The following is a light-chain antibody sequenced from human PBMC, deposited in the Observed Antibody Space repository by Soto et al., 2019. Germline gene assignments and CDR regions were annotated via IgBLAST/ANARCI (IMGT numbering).Light chain of an antibody. CDR2: DAS. CDR3: QQRSNWPRRFT. V-gene: IGKV3-11*01. J-gene: IGKJ3*01. Sequence: DIVLTQSPATLSLSPRERATLSCRASQSVSSYLAWYQQKPGQAPRLLIYDASNRATGIPARFSGSGSGTDFTLTISSLEPEDFAVYYCQQRSNWPRRFTFGPGTKVDIK. CDR1: QSVSSY.